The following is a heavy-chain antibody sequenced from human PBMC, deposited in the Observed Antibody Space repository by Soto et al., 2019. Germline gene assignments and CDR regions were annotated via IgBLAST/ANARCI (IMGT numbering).Heavy chain of an antibody. CDR1: GFTFSSYG. CDR2: IWYDGSNK. CDR3: ARGRGLRDSVGYNYMPV. Sequence: PGGSLRLSCAASGFTFSSYGMHWVRQAPGKGLEWVAAIWYDGSNKYYADSVKGRFTISRDNSKNTLYLQMNSLRAEDTAVYYCARGRGLRDSVGYNYMPVWAKGTTVTVSS. D-gene: IGHD5-12*01. J-gene: IGHJ6*03. V-gene: IGHV3-33*01.